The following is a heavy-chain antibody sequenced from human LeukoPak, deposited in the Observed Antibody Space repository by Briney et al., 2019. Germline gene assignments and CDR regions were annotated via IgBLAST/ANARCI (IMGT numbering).Heavy chain of an antibody. CDR2: IRQDGSVQ. CDR1: GGSISSHY. J-gene: IGHJ4*02. D-gene: IGHD1/OR15-1a*01. CDR3: LVTTRSRGFDY. V-gene: IGHV3-7*01. Sequence: ETLSLTCTVSGGSISSHYWSWIRQPPGKGLEWVANIRQDGSVQNYVDSVKGRFTISRDNPKNSVYLQMSSLRAEDTAVYYCLVTTRSRGFDYWGQGTLVTVSS.